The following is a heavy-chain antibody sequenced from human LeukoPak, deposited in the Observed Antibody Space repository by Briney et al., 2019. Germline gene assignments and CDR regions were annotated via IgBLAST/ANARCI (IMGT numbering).Heavy chain of an antibody. Sequence: GGSLRLSCEASGFTFSGYAVSWVRQAPGKGLEWVSGFGTDGNTHYAESVRGRFDISRDNSKNTLSLQMNSLRADDTAVYLCARVSLIVVVPGILDYWGQGILVTVSS. D-gene: IGHD2-21*02. CDR1: GFTFSGYA. CDR3: ARVSLIVVVPGILDY. CDR2: FGTDGNT. V-gene: IGHV3-23*01. J-gene: IGHJ4*02.